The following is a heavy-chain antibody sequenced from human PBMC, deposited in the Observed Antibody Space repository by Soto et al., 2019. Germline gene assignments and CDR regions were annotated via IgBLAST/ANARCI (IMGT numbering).Heavy chain of an antibody. D-gene: IGHD3-16*01. CDR3: ERSALGYDYVRQTWREVGDSFDI. CDR1: GASLGGFH. V-gene: IGHV4-34*12. Sequence: VRLDQWGAGLLKPSETLSLPCAIYGASLGGFHCTWLRQPQDKRLVWIGELIHARSTNYNPSLMGGVSCSLDTFKNQFSLHLLSEPAADTAVYYGERSALGYDYVRQTWREVGDSFDIWGRGTLVTVSS. CDR2: LIHARST. J-gene: IGHJ3*02.